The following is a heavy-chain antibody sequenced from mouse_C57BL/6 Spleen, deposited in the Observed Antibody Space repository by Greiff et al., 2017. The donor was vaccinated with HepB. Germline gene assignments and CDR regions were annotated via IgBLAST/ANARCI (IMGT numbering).Heavy chain of an antibody. J-gene: IGHJ2*01. CDR2: IYPYNGVS. CDR3: ARDYYGSSPYSFDY. D-gene: IGHD1-1*01. Sequence: VQLKQSGPELVKPGASVKISCKASGYSFTGYYMHWVKQSHGNILDWIGYIYPYNGVSSYNQKFKGKATLTVDKSSSTAYMELRSLTSEDSAVYYCARDYYGSSPYSFDYWGQGTTLTVSS. CDR1: GYSFTGYY. V-gene: IGHV1-31*01.